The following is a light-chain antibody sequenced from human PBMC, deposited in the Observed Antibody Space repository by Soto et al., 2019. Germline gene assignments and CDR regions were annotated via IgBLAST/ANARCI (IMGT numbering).Light chain of an antibody. J-gene: IGLJ2*01. Sequence: QSVLTQPPSASGSPGQSVTISCTGTSIDVGYYDYVSWYQQHPGKAPTLMIYDVTKRPSGVPERFSGSTSGNTASLTVSGLQAEDEADYYCNSYSGDNTLVFGGGTKLTVL. V-gene: IGLV2-8*01. CDR2: DVT. CDR3: NSYSGDNTLV. CDR1: SIDVGYYDY.